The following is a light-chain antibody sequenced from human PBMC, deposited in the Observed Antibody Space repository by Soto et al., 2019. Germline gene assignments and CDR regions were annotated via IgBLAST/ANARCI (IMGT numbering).Light chain of an antibody. Sequence: EVVMTQSPATLSVSPGERATLSCRASQTVSRNLAWYQQRPGQAPRLLIYEISNRATGVPARFSGSGSGTDFTLTISRLEPEDFAVYYCQQYGSSPPITFGQGTRLEIK. V-gene: IGKV3-20*01. CDR3: QQYGSSPPIT. CDR1: QTVSRN. CDR2: EIS. J-gene: IGKJ5*01.